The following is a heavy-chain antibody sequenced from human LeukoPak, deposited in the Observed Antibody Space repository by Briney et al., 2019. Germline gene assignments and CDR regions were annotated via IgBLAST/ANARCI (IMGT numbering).Heavy chain of an antibody. CDR2: ISHDGSNT. J-gene: IGHJ4*02. CDR1: GFTFNRYA. V-gene: IGHV3-30-3*01. D-gene: IGHD6-19*01. CDR3: AKDRGGLVLSRWYFDY. Sequence: GGSLRLSCAASGFTFNRYAMDWVRQAPGKGLEWVTLISHDGSNTNYADSVKGRFTISRDNSKNTLHLQMNSLRAEDTAVYYCAKDRGGLVLSRWYFDYWGQGTLVTVSS.